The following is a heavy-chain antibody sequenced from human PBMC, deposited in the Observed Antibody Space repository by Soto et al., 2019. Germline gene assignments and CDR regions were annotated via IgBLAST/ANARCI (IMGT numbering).Heavy chain of an antibody. CDR2: INHSGSA. CDR3: ARGLISGSHYSGGWYYFDS. D-gene: IGHD1-26*01. CDR1: GGSFSDYI. V-gene: IGHV4-34*01. Sequence: SETLSLTCDVYGGSFSDYIWTWIRQTPGKGLQWIGQINHSGSANYNPSLKSRVIMSVHTSSSQFSLELSSVTAADTAVYYCARGLISGSHYSGGWYYFDSWGQGTQVT. J-gene: IGHJ4*02.